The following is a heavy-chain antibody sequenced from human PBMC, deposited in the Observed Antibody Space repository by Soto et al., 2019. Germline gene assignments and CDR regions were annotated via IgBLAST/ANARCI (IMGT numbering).Heavy chain of an antibody. J-gene: IGHJ5*02. D-gene: IGHD6-13*01. CDR3: ARDIAAAGMEDWFDP. CDR2: INPSGST. CDR1: GGSFSGYY. V-gene: IGHV4-34*01. Sequence: PSETLSLTCAVYGGSFSGYYWSWIRQPPGKGLEWIGEINPSGSTNYNPSLKSRVTMSVDTSKNQFSLKLSSVTVADTAVYYCARDIAAAGMEDWFDPWGQGTLVTVSS.